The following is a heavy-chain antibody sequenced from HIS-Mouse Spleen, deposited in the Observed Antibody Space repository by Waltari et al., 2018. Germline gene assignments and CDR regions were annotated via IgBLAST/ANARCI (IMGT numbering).Heavy chain of an antibody. D-gene: IGHD6-13*01. V-gene: IGHV4-39*07. CDR1: GGSIRRSSYH. Sequence: QLQLQESGPGLVTPSETLSLTCTVAGGSIRRSSYHWGRIRQPPGKGLDWSGSIYYMGSTYYNPSLKSRVTISVDTSKNQFSLKLSSVTAADTAVYYCAREIPYSSSWYDWYFDLWGRGTLVTVSS. CDR3: AREIPYSSSWYDWYFDL. CDR2: IYYMGST. J-gene: IGHJ2*01.